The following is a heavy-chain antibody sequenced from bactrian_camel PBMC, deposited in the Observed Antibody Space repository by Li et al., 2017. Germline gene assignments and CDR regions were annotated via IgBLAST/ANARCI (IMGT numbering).Heavy chain of an antibody. CDR3: AASHSFILTPRFYRLESSDYPY. CDR1: GYSYSTYC. CDR2: IDLGDSRR. D-gene: IGHD4*01. Sequence: VQLVESGGGSVQVGGSLNLSCVATTGYSYSTYCMAWFRQGPGKEREGVAFIDLGDSRRGYADSVKGRFTISKDNAKKTLYLQMDSLKPEDTAMYYCAASHSFILTPRFYRLESSDYPYRGQGTQVTVS. V-gene: IGHV3S26*01. J-gene: IGHJ4*01.